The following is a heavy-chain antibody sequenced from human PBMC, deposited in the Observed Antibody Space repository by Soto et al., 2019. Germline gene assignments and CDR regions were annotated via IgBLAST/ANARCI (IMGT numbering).Heavy chain of an antibody. D-gene: IGHD4-17*01. V-gene: IGHV1-8*01. Sequence: VKVSCTASGYTFTSYDINWVRQATGQGLEYLGWMNPNGGNTAYVQKFQGRVTMTWDTSITTAYMELSSLRSEDTAVYFCARGIKYGAYSRWFDPWGQGTLVTVSS. CDR2: MNPNGGNT. CDR1: GYTFTSYD. CDR3: ARGIKYGAYSRWFDP. J-gene: IGHJ5*02.